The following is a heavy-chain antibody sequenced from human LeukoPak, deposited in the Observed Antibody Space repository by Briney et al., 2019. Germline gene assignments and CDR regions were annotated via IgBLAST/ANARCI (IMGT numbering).Heavy chain of an antibody. CDR1: GFTFSSYG. CDR3: AKTPRVLWFGELLSSFDY. Sequence: GGSLRLSCAASGFTFSSYGMHWVRQAPGKGLEWVSAISGSGGSTYYADSVKGRFTISRDNSKNTLYLQMDSLRAEDTAVYYCAKTPRVLWFGELLSSFDYWGQGTLVTVSS. J-gene: IGHJ4*02. CDR2: ISGSGGST. D-gene: IGHD3-10*01. V-gene: IGHV3-23*01.